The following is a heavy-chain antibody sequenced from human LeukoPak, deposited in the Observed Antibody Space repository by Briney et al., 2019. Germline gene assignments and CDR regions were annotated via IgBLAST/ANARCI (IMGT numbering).Heavy chain of an antibody. CDR3: ARDYYCSGGSCLYFDY. Sequence: GGSLRLSCAASGFTFSSYGMHWVRQAPGKGLEWVAVMYYDGISKYYADSVKGRSTISRDNSQNTLYLQMNSLRVEDTAVYYCARDYYCSGGSCLYFDYWGQGTLVTVSS. V-gene: IGHV3-33*01. J-gene: IGHJ4*02. D-gene: IGHD2-15*01. CDR2: MYYDGISK. CDR1: GFTFSSYG.